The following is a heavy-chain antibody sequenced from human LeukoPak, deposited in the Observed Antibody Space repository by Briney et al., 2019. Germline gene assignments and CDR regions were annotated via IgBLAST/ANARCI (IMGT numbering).Heavy chain of an antibody. V-gene: IGHV4-34*08. CDR2: INHSGNT. CDR1: GGTFNGYY. Sequence: SETLSLTCAVYGGTFNGYYWTWIRQPPGKGLEWIGEINHSGNTNNNPSLQSRVTLSVDTSKKQFSLKLSSVTAADTAVYYCAVSAAALFDPWGQGTLVTVSS. CDR3: AVSAAALFDP. D-gene: IGHD6-6*01. J-gene: IGHJ5*02.